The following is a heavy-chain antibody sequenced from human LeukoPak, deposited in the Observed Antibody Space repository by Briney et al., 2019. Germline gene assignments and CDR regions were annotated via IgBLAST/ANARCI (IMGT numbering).Heavy chain of an antibody. CDR1: GFTFSIHS. J-gene: IGHJ4*02. CDR3: ARERQNHSGNYFDC. CDR2: ISYDGNAK. Sequence: PGRSLRLSCAASGFTFSIHSMHWVRQAPGRGLEWVAVISYDGNAKNHADSVKGRFTISRDNSKNTLFLQMNSLRADDTAVYYCARERQNHSGNYFDCWGQGTLVTVSS. V-gene: IGHV3-30-3*01. D-gene: IGHD1-26*01.